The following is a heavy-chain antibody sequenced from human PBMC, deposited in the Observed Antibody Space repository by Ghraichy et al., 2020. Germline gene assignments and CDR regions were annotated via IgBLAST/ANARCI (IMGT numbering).Heavy chain of an antibody. CDR1: GFTFDDYA. D-gene: IGHD3-9*01. V-gene: IGHV3-43*02. CDR2: ISGDGGST. J-gene: IGHJ4*02. Sequence: GGSLRLSCAASGFTFDDYAMHWVRQAPGKGLEWVSLISGDGGSTYYADSVKGRFTISRDNSKNSLYLQMNSLRTEDTALYYCAKDTDYDILTGYSHFDYWGQGTLVTVSS. CDR3: AKDTDYDILTGYSHFDY.